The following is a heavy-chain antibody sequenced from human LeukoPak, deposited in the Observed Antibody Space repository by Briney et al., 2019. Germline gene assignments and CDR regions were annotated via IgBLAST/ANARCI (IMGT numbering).Heavy chain of an antibody. D-gene: IGHD5-18*01. Sequence: ASVKVSCKASGYTFTGYYMHWVRQAPGQGLEWMGRINPNSGGTNYAQKFQGRVTMTRDTSISTAYMELSRLRSDDTAVYYCARSRMDTAMVANDAFDISGQGTMVTVSS. V-gene: IGHV1-2*06. CDR1: GYTFTGYY. J-gene: IGHJ3*02. CDR2: INPNSGGT. CDR3: ARSRMDTAMVANDAFDI.